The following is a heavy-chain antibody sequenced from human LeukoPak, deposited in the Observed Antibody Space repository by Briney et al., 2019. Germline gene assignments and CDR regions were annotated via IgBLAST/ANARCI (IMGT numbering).Heavy chain of an antibody. V-gene: IGHV4-38-2*02. D-gene: IGHD1-14*01. CDR1: GYSIRSGFY. CDR2: IYESGTT. Sequence: SETLSLTCTVSGYSIRSGFYWGWIRQPPGKGLEWIGSIYESGTTYYNPSLKSRATMSVDTSKNQFSLKVNSVTASDTAVYYCARVRLGPTTDYWGQGTLVTVSS. J-gene: IGHJ4*02. CDR3: ARVRLGPTTDY.